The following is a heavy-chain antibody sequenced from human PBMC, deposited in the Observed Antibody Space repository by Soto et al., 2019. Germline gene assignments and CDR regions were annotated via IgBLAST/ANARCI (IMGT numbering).Heavy chain of an antibody. CDR2: ISYDGSNK. J-gene: IGHJ6*02. CDR3: AKTQIIGDYGGYYYYYGMDV. CDR1: RFTLSSYG. D-gene: IGHD4-17*01. V-gene: IGHV3-30*18. Sequence: GESLRRAWSASRFTLSSYGMHWVRQAPGKGLEWVAVISYDGSNKYYADSVKGRFTISRDNSKNTLYLQMNSLRAEDTAVYYCAKTQIIGDYGGYYYYYGMDVWGQGTTVTVSS.